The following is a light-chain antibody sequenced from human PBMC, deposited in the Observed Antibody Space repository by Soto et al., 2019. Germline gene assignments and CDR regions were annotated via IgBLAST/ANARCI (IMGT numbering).Light chain of an antibody. V-gene: IGLV1-40*01. CDR1: SSNFGAGYD. J-gene: IGLJ1*01. Sequence: QSALTQPPSVSGAPGQRVTISCTGSSSNFGAGYDVHWYQQLPGTAPKLLIYGNSNRPSGVPDRFSGSKSGTSASLAITGLQAEDEADFYCQSHDSSLSAYVFGTGTKVT. CDR2: GNS. CDR3: QSHDSSLSAYV.